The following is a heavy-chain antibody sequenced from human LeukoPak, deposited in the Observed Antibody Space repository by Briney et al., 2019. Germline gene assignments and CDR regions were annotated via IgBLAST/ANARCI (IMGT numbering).Heavy chain of an antibody. CDR1: GFTFDDYG. CDR2: ISYDGSNK. J-gene: IGHJ4*02. CDR3: ARARDC. V-gene: IGHV3-30*03. Sequence: GGSLRLSCAASGFTFDDYGMSWVRQAPGKGLEWVAVISYDGSNKYYADSVKGRFTISRDNSKNTLYLQMNSLRAEDTAVYYCARARDCWGQGTLVTVSS.